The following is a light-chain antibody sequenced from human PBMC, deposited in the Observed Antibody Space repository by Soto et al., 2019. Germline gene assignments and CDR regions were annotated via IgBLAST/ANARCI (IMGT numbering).Light chain of an antibody. J-gene: IGKJ2*01. V-gene: IGKV1-39*01. CDR3: QQSYSIPYT. CDR1: QSISTF. CDR2: TAS. Sequence: DIQMTQSPSSLSASVGGRVTITCRASQSISTFLNWYQQKPGTAPKLLIYTASSLQSGVPSRFSGSGSGTDFTLTISSLQPEDFATYYCQQSYSIPYTFGQGTKLEIK.